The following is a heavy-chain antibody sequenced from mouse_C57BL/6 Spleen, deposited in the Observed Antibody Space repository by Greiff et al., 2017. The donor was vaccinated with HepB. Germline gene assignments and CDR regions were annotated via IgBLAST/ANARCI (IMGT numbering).Heavy chain of an antibody. J-gene: IGHJ3*01. CDR1: GFTFSSYA. D-gene: IGHD1-1*01. CDR3: ARDEDYYGSSYAAWFAY. Sequence: EVQLVESGGGLVKPGGSLKLSCAASGFTFSSYAMSWVRQTPEKRLEWVATISDGGSYTYYPDNVKGRFTISRDNAKNNLYLQMSHLKSEDTAMYYCARDEDYYGSSYAAWFAYWGQGTLVTVSA. V-gene: IGHV5-4*01. CDR2: ISDGGSYT.